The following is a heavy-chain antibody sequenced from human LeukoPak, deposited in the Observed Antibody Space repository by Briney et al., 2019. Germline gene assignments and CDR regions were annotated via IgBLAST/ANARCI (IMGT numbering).Heavy chain of an antibody. J-gene: IGHJ5*02. D-gene: IGHD3-10*01. CDR1: GFTFNDYY. CDR3: ARARGLGPGGWFDP. CDR2: ISNSGASI. V-gene: IGHV3-11*01. Sequence: PGGSLRLSCAASGFTFNDYYMCWIRQAPGKGLEWLSYISNSGASIYYADSVKGRFTISRDNAKNSLYLQMNSLSAEDTAVYYSARARGLGPGGWFDPWGQGTLVTVSS.